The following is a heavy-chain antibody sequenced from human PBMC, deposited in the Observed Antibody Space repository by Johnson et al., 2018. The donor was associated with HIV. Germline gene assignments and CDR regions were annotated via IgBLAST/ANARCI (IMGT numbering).Heavy chain of an antibody. D-gene: IGHD2-21*01. CDR2: MSSDGSTE. CDR1: GFTFSSYA. J-gene: IGHJ3*02. Sequence: QVQLVESGGGVVQPGRSLRLSCAASGFTFSSYAIHWVRQAPGQGLEWVAVMSSDGSTEYYADSVKGRFTISRDNSENTLYLQMNSLRAEDTAVYYCAREESIVVAIAIQAFDIWGQGTMVTVSS. CDR3: AREESIVVAIAIQAFDI. V-gene: IGHV3-30*14.